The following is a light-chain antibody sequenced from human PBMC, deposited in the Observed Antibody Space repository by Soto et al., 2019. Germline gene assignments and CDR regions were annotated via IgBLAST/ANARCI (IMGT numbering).Light chain of an antibody. Sequence: DIQMTQSPSTLSASVGDRVTITCRASQSIRIWLAWYQQKPGKAPKLLIYKASSLESGVPSRFSGSGSGTEFTLTINSLQPDDFATYYCQQYNSDSTFGQGTKVEIK. J-gene: IGKJ1*01. CDR2: KAS. CDR1: QSIRIW. V-gene: IGKV1-5*03. CDR3: QQYNSDST.